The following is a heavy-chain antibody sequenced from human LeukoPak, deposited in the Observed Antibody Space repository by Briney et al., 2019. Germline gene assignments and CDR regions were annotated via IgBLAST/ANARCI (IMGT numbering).Heavy chain of an antibody. J-gene: IGHJ6*03. Sequence: SETLSLTCTVSGGSISSYYWSWIRQPPGKGLEWIGYIYYSGSTNYNPSLKSRVTISVDTSKNQFSLKLSAVTAADTAVYYCARGPDTSTWYYYYMDVWGKGTTVTVSS. CDR1: GGSISSYY. V-gene: IGHV4-59*01. D-gene: IGHD6-13*01. CDR2: IYYSGST. CDR3: ARGPDTSTWYYYYMDV.